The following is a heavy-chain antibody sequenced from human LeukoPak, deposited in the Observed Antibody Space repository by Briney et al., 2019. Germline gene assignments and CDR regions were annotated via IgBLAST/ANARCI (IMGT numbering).Heavy chain of an antibody. CDR1: GFTFSSYS. J-gene: IGHJ3*02. CDR3: AREMYSGMYNDAFDI. CDR2: ISSSSSYI. D-gene: IGHD1-26*01. V-gene: IGHV3-21*04. Sequence: TGGSLRLSCAASGFTFSSYSMNWVRQAPGKGLEWVSSISSSSSYIYYADSVKGRFTISRDNSKNTLYLQMNNLRAEDTAMYYCAREMYSGMYNDAFDIWGQGTKVTVSS.